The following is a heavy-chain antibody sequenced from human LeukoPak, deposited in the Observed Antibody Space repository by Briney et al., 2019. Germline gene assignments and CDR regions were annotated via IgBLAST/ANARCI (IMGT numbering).Heavy chain of an antibody. CDR1: GFTFSSYG. Sequence: GGTLRLSCAASGFTFSSYGMSWVRQAPGKGPEWVSAISGSGGSTYYADSVKGRFTISRDNSKNTLYLQMNSLRAEDTAVYYCAKLLWFGPNDAFDIWGQGTMVTVSS. CDR3: AKLLWFGPNDAFDI. V-gene: IGHV3-23*01. CDR2: ISGSGGST. J-gene: IGHJ3*02. D-gene: IGHD3-10*01.